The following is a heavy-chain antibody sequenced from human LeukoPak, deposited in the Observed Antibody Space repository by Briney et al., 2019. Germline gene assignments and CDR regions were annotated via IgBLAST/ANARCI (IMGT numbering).Heavy chain of an antibody. J-gene: IGHJ6*04. Sequence: GESLKISCKGSGYSFTSYWIGWVRQMPGKGLEWMGIIYPGDSDTRYSPSFQGQVTISADKSISTAYLQWSSLKASDTAMYYCVMGAYVPDIVVVPAAIWGPGVWGKGTTVTVSS. D-gene: IGHD2-2*01. CDR3: VMGAYVPDIVVVPAAIWGPGV. CDR2: IYPGDSDT. V-gene: IGHV5-51*01. CDR1: GYSFTSYW.